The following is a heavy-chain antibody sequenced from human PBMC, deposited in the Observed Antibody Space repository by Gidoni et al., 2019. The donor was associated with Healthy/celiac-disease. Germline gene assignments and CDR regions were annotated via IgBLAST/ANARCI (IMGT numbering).Heavy chain of an antibody. J-gene: IGHJ5*02. CDR3: AKEGSSSSWYYNWFDP. D-gene: IGHD6-13*01. CDR1: GFTFSSYG. CDR2: ISYDGSNK. Sequence: QVQLVESGGGVVQPGRSLRLSCAASGFTFSSYGMHWVRQAPGKGLEWVAVISYDGSNKYYADSVKGRFTISRDNSKNTLYLQMNSLRTEDTAVYYCAKEGSSSSWYYNWFDPWGQGTLVTVSS. V-gene: IGHV3-30*18.